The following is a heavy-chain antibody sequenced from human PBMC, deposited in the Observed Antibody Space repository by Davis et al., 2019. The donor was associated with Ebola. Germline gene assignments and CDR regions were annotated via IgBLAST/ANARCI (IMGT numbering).Heavy chain of an antibody. J-gene: IGHJ2*01. D-gene: IGHD5-24*01. CDR1: GFSFSTYS. CDR2: ITSSSSYI. V-gene: IGHV3-21*01. CDR3: ARDGRWLKNRGWYFDL. Sequence: GGSLRLSCAASGFSFSTYSMHWVRQAPGKGLEWISSITSSSSYIFSAGSVKGRFTISRDNSKNMLYLQMNSLRAEDTAVYHCARDGRWLKNRGWYFDLWGRGTLVTVSS.